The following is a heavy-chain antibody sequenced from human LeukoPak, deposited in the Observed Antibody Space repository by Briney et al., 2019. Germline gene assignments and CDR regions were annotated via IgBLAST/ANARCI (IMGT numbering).Heavy chain of an antibody. V-gene: IGHV4-59*08. Sequence: SETLSLTCTVSGGSISSYYWSWIRQPPGKGLEWIGYIYYSGSTNYNPSPKSRVTISVDTSKNQFSLKLSSVTAADTAVYYCARSSSGVWIRLDYWGPGTLVTVSS. CDR2: IYYSGST. D-gene: IGHD6-13*01. CDR3: ARSSSGVWIRLDY. CDR1: GGSISSYY. J-gene: IGHJ4*02.